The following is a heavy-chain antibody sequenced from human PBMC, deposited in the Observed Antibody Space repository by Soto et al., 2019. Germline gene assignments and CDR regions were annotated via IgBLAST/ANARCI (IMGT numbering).Heavy chain of an antibody. CDR1: GGSVSSGSYY. CDR3: ASDRGYYYGMAD. CDR2: IYYSGST. Sequence: QVQLQESGPGLVKPSETLSLTCTVSGGSVSSGSYYWSGIRQPPGKGLEWIGYIYYSGSTNYNPSLKSRVTISVDTAKNQFSLKLTSVTAADTAVYFCASDRGYYYGMADWGRGTTVTVSS. D-gene: IGHD3-10*01. V-gene: IGHV4-61*01. J-gene: IGHJ6*02.